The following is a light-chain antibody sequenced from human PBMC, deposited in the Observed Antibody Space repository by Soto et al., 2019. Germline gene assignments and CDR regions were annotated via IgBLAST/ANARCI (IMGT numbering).Light chain of an antibody. V-gene: IGLV2-14*03. CDR3: NSYTSSTTPYV. J-gene: IGLJ1*01. CDR2: DVT. CDR1: SSDVGAYNY. Sequence: QSALTQPAPVSGSPGQSITISCTGSSSDVGAYNYVSWYQHHPDKAPKLVIYDVTNRPSGVSNRFSGSKSGNTASLTISGLQAEDEADYYCNSYTSSTTPYVFGTGTKVTVL.